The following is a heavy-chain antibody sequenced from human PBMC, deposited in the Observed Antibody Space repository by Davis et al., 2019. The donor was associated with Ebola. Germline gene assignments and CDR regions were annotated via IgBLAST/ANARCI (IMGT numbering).Heavy chain of an antibody. Sequence: SETLSLTCTVSGCSISNGFSWGWIRQPPGKGLEWIGSIYHNGRTNYNPSLKSRLTISLDTSKNQFSLSLRSVTAADTAVYFCARDFVYWGQGTLVTVSS. CDR2: IYHNGRT. J-gene: IGHJ4*02. CDR1: GCSISNGFS. V-gene: IGHV4-38-2*02. CDR3: ARDFVY.